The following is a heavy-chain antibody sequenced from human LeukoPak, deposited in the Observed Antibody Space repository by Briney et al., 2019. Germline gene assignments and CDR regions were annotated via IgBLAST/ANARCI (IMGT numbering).Heavy chain of an antibody. Sequence: PSETLSLTCTVSGGSISSSSYYWGWIRQAPGKGLEWVSAISGSGGSTYYADSVKGRFTISRDNSKNTLYLQMNSLRAEDTAVYYCAKDHRFLEWFPLDYYGMDVWGQGTTVTVSS. CDR2: ISGSGGST. CDR3: AKDHRFLEWFPLDYYGMDV. CDR1: GGSISSSSYY. D-gene: IGHD3-3*01. V-gene: IGHV3-23*01. J-gene: IGHJ6*02.